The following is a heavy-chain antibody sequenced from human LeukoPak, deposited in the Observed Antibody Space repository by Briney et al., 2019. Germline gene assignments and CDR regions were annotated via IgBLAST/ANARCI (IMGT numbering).Heavy chain of an antibody. D-gene: IGHD2-15*01. V-gene: IGHV3-9*01. CDR3: AIIWPRGSDYGMDV. J-gene: IGHJ6*02. CDR1: GFTFDDYA. Sequence: GGSLRLSCAASGFTFDDYAMHWVRQAPGKGREWVSGISWNSGSIGYAYSVKGRFTISRDNAKNSLYPQMNSLRAEDTALYYCAIIWPRGSDYGMDVWGQGTTVTVSS. CDR2: ISWNSGSI.